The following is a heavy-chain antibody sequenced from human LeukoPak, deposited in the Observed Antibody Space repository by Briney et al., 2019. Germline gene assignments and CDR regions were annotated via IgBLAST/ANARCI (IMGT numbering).Heavy chain of an antibody. CDR3: ASGYCSGGSCYSGFDY. CDR1: GGTCSSYA. CDR2: IIPIFGTA. D-gene: IGHD2-15*01. Sequence: ASVKLSCKASGGTCSSYAISWVRQAPGQGLEWMGGIIPIFGTANYAQKFQGRVTITADKSTSTAYMELSSLRSEDTAVYYCASGYCSGGSCYSGFDYWGQGTLVTVSS. J-gene: IGHJ4*02. V-gene: IGHV1-69*06.